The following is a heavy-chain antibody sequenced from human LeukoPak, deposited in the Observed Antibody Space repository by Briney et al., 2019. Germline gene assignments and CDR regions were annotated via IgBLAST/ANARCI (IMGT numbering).Heavy chain of an antibody. Sequence: PGGSLRLSCAASGFTFSSYWMSWVRQAPGKGLEWVANIKQDGSEKYYVDSVKGRFTISRDNAKNSLYLQMNSLRAEDTAVYYCASLLWFGELAYYYYMDVWDKGTTVTVSS. CDR1: GFTFSSYW. D-gene: IGHD3-10*01. CDR2: IKQDGSEK. J-gene: IGHJ6*03. V-gene: IGHV3-7*01. CDR3: ASLLWFGELAYYYYMDV.